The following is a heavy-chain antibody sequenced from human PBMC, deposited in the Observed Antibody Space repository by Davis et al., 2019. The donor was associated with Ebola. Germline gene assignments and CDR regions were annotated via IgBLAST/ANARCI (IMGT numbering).Heavy chain of an antibody. J-gene: IGHJ6*02. D-gene: IGHD3-16*01. Sequence: SETLSLTCTVSGGSISSSSYYWGWIRQPPGKGLEWIGSIYYSGSTYYNPSLKSRVTISVDTSKNQFPLKLSSVTAADTAVYYCARGGSYGMDVWGQGTTVTVSS. CDR2: IYYSGST. CDR3: ARGGSYGMDV. V-gene: IGHV4-39*01. CDR1: GGSISSSSYY.